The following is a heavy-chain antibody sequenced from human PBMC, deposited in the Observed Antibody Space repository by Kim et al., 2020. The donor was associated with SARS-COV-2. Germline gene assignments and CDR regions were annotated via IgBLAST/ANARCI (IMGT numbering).Heavy chain of an antibody. J-gene: IGHJ3*02. V-gene: IGHV3-23*01. CDR3: AKDLYSSGWYDAFDI. D-gene: IGHD6-19*01. Sequence: KRRLPLTRNHSKNTLYLQMNSLRAEDTAVYYCAKDLYSSGWYDAFDIWGQGTMVTVSS.